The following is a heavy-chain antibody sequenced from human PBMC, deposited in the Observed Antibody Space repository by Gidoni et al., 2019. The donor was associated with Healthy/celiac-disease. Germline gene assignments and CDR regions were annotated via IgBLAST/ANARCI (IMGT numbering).Heavy chain of an antibody. D-gene: IGHD6-13*01. J-gene: IGHJ6*04. V-gene: IGHV4-34*01. CDR2: INHSGST. Sequence: QVQLQQWGAGLLKPSETLSLTCAVYGVSFSGYYWSWIRQPPGKGLEWIGEINHSGSTNYNPSLKSRVTISVDTSKNQFSLKLSSVTAADTAVYYCARDLRSSWTPPYYYYGMDVWGKGTTVTVSS. CDR1: GVSFSGYY. CDR3: ARDLRSSWTPPYYYYGMDV.